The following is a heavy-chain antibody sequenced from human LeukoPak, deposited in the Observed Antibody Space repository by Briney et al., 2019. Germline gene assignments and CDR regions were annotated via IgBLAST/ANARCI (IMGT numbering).Heavy chain of an antibody. J-gene: IGHJ4*02. CDR1: GGSISSYY. CDR2: IYYSGST. V-gene: IGHV4-59*08. D-gene: IGHD6-13*01. CDR3: ARVSGSSWAYYFDY. Sequence: SETLSLTCTVSGGSISSYYWSWIRQPPGKGLEWIWYIYYSGSTNYNPSLKSRVTISVDTSKNQFSLKLSSVTAADTAVYYCARVSGSSWAYYFDYWGQGTLVTVSS.